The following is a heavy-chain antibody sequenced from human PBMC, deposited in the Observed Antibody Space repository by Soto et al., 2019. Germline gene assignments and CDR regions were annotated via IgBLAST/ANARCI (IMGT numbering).Heavy chain of an antibody. V-gene: IGHV4-34*01. J-gene: IGHJ4*01. CDR1: PGCLTGHF. CDR2: GSQSGTT. D-gene: IGHD1-1*01. Sequence: SLRLSRTCTLAPGCLTGHFWSWVRQPPEKELEWSGEGSQSGTTKYYASLRSRVTLSVDSSKNHISLALPSVTAADTAVYYCARADFESTGWNQFDIWGQGTLVTISS. CDR3: ARADFESTGWNQFDI.